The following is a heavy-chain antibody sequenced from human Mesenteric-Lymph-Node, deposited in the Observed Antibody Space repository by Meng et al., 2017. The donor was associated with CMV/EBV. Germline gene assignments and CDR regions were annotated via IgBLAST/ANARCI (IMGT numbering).Heavy chain of an antibody. CDR3: ARDKSVGATTDAFDI. V-gene: IGHV3-74*01. D-gene: IGHD1-26*01. J-gene: IGHJ3*02. CDR1: GFTFNSYW. Sequence: GGSLRLSCAASGFTFNSYWMHWVRQPPGRGLLWVSHISGGGSSTNYADSVKGRFTISRDNAKNSLYLQMNSLRAEDTAVYYCARDKSVGATTDAFDIWGQGTMVTVSS. CDR2: ISGGGSST.